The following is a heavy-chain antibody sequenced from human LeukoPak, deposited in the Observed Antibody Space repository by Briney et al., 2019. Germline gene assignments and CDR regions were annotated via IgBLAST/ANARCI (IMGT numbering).Heavy chain of an antibody. V-gene: IGHV1-8*01. CDR1: GYTFTTYD. CDR2: MNPNSGDT. CDR3: ARGLGDYYDTSDFYYAVAAH. Sequence: ASVKVSCTASGYTFTTYDITWVRQATGQGLEWMGWMNPNSGDTAYAQKFQGRVAMTRDTSISTAYMELSSLRSEDTAVYYCARGLGDYYDTSDFYYAVAAHWGQGTLVTVSS. J-gene: IGHJ4*02. D-gene: IGHD3-22*01.